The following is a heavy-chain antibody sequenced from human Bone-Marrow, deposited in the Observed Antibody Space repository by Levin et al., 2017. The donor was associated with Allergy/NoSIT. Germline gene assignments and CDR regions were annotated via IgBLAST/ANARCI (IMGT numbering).Heavy chain of an antibody. Sequence: SETLSLTCAVYGGSLSGYYWSWIRQPPGKGLEWIGEINHSGSTTHNPSLKSRVTISVGTAKNQFSLTQSSVTAADTAVYYCASYLYGGLDYWGRGTLVTVSS. CDR2: INHSGST. CDR1: GGSLSGYY. CDR3: ASYLYGGLDY. V-gene: IGHV4-34*01. J-gene: IGHJ4*02. D-gene: IGHD3-16*01.